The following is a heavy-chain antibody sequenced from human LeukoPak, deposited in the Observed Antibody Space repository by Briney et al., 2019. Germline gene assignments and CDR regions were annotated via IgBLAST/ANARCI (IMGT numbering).Heavy chain of an antibody. D-gene: IGHD6-19*01. Sequence: GGSLRLSCAASRFTFTNYAMHWVRQAPGKGLEWLGIIWHHGSYSYYADSVTGRFTISRDNSKNTVYLQMDSLRVDDTAMYYCARDGQWPKAWFDPWGQGSLVTVSS. V-gene: IGHV3-33*08. J-gene: IGHJ5*02. CDR3: ARDGQWPKAWFDP. CDR2: IWHHGSYS. CDR1: RFTFTNYA.